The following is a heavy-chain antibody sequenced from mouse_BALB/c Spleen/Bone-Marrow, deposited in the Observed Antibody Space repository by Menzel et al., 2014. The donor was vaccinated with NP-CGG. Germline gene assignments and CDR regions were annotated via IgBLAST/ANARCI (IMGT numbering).Heavy chain of an antibody. Sequence: QVQLQQSGPELVRPGVSVKISCKGSGYTFTDYAIHWVKQSPAKSLEWIGVISTYSGNTKYNQKFKDKATMTVDKSSSTAYMELARLTSEDSAIYYCARRTTGYAMDYWARGTSVTVSS. J-gene: IGHJ4*01. V-gene: IGHV1-67*01. CDR3: ARRTTGYAMDY. CDR1: GYTFTDYA. CDR2: ISTYSGNT.